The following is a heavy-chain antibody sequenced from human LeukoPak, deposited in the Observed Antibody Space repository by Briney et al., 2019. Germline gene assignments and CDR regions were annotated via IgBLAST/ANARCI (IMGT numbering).Heavy chain of an antibody. D-gene: IGHD6-13*01. CDR3: TRAARRDGFDI. Sequence: GGSLRLSCAASGFTFSSYGMHWVRQAPGKGLEWVGRIRNEAKTYSTDYAASVKGRFTVSRDDSQYSVYLQMNSLKSEDTAVYYCTRAARRDGFDIWGQGTMVTVSS. V-gene: IGHV3-72*01. J-gene: IGHJ3*02. CDR1: GFTFSSYG. CDR2: IRNEAKTYST.